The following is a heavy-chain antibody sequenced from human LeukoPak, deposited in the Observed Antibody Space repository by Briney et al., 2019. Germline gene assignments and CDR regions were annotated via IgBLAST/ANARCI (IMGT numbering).Heavy chain of an antibody. D-gene: IGHD3-22*01. CDR2: IYYSGST. V-gene: IGHV4-30-4*01. J-gene: IGHJ4*02. Sequence: SETLSLTCTVSGGSISSGDYYWSWIRQPPGKGLELIGYIYYSGSTYYNPSLKSRVTISVDTSKNQFSLKLSSVTAADTAVYYCARSVAVITTGSPLVDYWGQGTLVTVSS. CDR3: ARSVAVITTGSPLVDY. CDR1: GGSISSGDYY.